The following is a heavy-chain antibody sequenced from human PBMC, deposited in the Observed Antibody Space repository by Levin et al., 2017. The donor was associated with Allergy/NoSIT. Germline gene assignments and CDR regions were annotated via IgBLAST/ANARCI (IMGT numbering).Heavy chain of an antibody. D-gene: IGHD3-10*01. J-gene: IGHJ4*02. CDR1: HYTFTAYP. CDR3: ARGSLFFGL. Sequence: LGESLKISCRASHYTFTAYPISWVRQAPGQGLEWMGWISADNRNTNYAQKLQGRVTMTTDTSTSTAYMELRSLRSDDTAVYYCARGSLFFGLWGQGTLVTVSS. CDR2: ISADNRNT. V-gene: IGHV1-18*01.